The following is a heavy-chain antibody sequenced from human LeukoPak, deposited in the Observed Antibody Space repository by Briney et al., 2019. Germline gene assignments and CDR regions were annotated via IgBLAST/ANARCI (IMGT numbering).Heavy chain of an antibody. D-gene: IGHD3-10*01. Sequence: GGSLRLSCAASGFTFSSYEMNWVRQAPGKGLEWVSYISTSDRTIYYADSVKGRFTISRDNAKNSLYLQMNSLRAEDTAVYYCARVWDYYASGSYFDYWGQGTLVTVSS. J-gene: IGHJ4*02. CDR1: GFTFSSYE. CDR3: ARVWDYYASGSYFDY. CDR2: ISTSDRTI. V-gene: IGHV3-48*03.